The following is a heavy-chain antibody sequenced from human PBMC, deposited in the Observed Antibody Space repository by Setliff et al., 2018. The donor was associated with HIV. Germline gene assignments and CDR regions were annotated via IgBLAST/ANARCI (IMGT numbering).Heavy chain of an antibody. J-gene: IGHJ4*02. V-gene: IGHV3-11*04. CDR3: ARVRGSSSLFYFDY. CDR1: GYSVGHDA. D-gene: IGHD6-13*01. CDR2: ISSSGSTI. Sequence: GGSLRLSCKASGYSVGHDAMSWIRQAPGKGLEWVSYISSSGSTIYYADSVKGRFTISRDNAKNSLYLQMNSLRAEDTAVYYCARVRGSSSLFYFDYWGQGTLVTVSS.